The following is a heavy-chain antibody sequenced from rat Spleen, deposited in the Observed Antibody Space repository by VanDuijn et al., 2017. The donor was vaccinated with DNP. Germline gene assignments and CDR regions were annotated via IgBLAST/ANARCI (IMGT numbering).Heavy chain of an antibody. D-gene: IGHD1-4*01. Sequence: EVKLVESGGGLVQPGRSLKLSCAASGFTFSDYNMAWVRQAPTKGLEWVAAIRHDGGSIYYRDSVKGRFTISRDNAKTTLYLEMNSLRSEDTATYYCTRDLHFGYNYAFDYWGQGVMVTVSS. CDR2: IRHDGGSI. V-gene: IGHV5-20*01. CDR1: GFTFSDYN. J-gene: IGHJ2*01. CDR3: TRDLHFGYNYAFDY.